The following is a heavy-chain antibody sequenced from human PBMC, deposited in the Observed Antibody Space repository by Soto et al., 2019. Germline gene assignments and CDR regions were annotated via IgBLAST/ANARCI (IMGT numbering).Heavy chain of an antibody. CDR3: ARARSLTGTDAFDI. Sequence: ASVKVSCKASGYTFTGYYMHWVRQAPGQGLEWMGWINPNSGGTNYAQKFQGWVAMTRDTSISTAYMELSRLRSDDTAVYYCARARSLTGTDAFDIWGHGTMVTVSS. D-gene: IGHD1-20*01. J-gene: IGHJ3*02. CDR1: GYTFTGYY. V-gene: IGHV1-2*04. CDR2: INPNSGGT.